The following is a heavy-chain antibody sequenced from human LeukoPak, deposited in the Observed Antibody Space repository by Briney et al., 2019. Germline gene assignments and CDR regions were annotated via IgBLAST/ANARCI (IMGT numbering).Heavy chain of an antibody. CDR1: GYSISSGYY. CDR3: ASGGNYYDSSGYYYHFDY. D-gene: IGHD3-22*01. CDR2: IYTSGST. J-gene: IGHJ4*02. Sequence: PSETLSLTCTVSGYSISSGYYWGWIRQPPGKGLEWIGRIYTSGSTNYNPSLKSRVTISVDTSKNQFSLKLSSVTAADTAVYYRASGGNYYDSSGYYYHFDYWGQGTLVTVSS. V-gene: IGHV4-38-2*02.